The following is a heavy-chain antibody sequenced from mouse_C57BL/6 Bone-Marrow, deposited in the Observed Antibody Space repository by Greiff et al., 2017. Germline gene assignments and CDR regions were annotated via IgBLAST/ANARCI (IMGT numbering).Heavy chain of an antibody. CDR1: EYEFPSHD. V-gene: IGHV5-2*01. CDR2: INSDGGST. D-gene: IGHD2-3*01. CDR3: ARQGDGYYGAMDY. Sequence: EVMLVESGGGLVQPGESLKLSCESNEYEFPSHDMSWVRKTPEKRLEVVAAINSDGGSTYYPDTMERRFIISRDNTKKTLYLQMSSLRSEDTALYYCARQGDGYYGAMDYWGQGTSVTVSS. J-gene: IGHJ4*01.